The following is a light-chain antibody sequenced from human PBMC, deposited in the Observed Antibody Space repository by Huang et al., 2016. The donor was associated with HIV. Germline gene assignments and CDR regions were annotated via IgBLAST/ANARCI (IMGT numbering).Light chain of an antibody. CDR3: QQSAVTPRT. Sequence: DIQITQSPSSLSASVGDRVIITCRASQNINRYLNWYQQQPGKATKLLISGASKLQSGVPSSFSGSGSVTHFTIAISSLSPEDSATYYCQQSAVTPRTFGQGTKLEI. CDR1: QNINRY. V-gene: IGKV1-39*01. J-gene: IGKJ2*01. CDR2: GAS.